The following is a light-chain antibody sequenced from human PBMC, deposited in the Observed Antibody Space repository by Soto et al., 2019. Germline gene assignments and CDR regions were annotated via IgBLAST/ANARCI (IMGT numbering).Light chain of an antibody. V-gene: IGLV2-23*01. CDR2: EGS. CDR1: SSDVGSYNL. Sequence: QSVLTQPASVSGSPGQSITISCTGTSSDVGSYNLVSWYQQHPGKAPKLIIYEGSKRPSGVSNRFSGSKSGNTASLTISGLQAEEEADYYCCSYAGSSTLVFGGGTKLTVL. J-gene: IGLJ2*01. CDR3: CSYAGSSTLV.